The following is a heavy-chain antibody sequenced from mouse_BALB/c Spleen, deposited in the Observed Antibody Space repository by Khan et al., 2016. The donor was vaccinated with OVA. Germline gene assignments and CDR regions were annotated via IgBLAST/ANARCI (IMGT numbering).Heavy chain of an antibody. J-gene: IGHJ3*01. Sequence: EVQLVESGGDLVKPEGSLKLSCAASGFTFSTYGMSWVRQTPDKRLEWVATISSCGSYTYYPASVQGRFTISRDNAKNTLYLQMSSLKSEDTAMFYCARLAYYYDSEGFAYWGRGTLVTVSA. CDR3: ARLAYYYDSEGFAY. CDR1: GFTFSTYG. CDR2: ISSCGSYT. D-gene: IGHD1-1*02. V-gene: IGHV5-6*01.